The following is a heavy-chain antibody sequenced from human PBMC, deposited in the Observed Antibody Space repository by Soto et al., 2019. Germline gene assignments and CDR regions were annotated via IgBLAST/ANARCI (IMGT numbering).Heavy chain of an antibody. J-gene: IGHJ1*01. CDR1: GFTFSSYS. Sequence: VGSLRLSCAASGFTFSSYSMNWVRQAPGKGLEWVSSISSSSSYIYYADSVKGRFTISRDNAKNSLYLQMSSLRAEDTAVYYCASDREQWLVQHNDDWGQGTLVIVSS. D-gene: IGHD6-19*01. V-gene: IGHV3-21*01. CDR2: ISSSSSYI. CDR3: ASDREQWLVQHNDD.